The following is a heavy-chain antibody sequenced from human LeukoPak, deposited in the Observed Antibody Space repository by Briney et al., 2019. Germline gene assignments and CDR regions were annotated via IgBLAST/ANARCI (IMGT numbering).Heavy chain of an antibody. D-gene: IGHD3-16*01. V-gene: IGHV3-23*01. Sequence: GGSLTLPCAASGVSHSRLPMSGPRHGPARGLEWVSSIRGNGETFYADSVKGRFTLSSDSSRNTVYFQLNSLRVEDTAIYYCAKASWVSSTDAVRWGQGTLVTVSS. CDR3: AKASWVSSTDAVR. CDR1: GVSHSRLP. J-gene: IGHJ4*02. CDR2: IRGNGET.